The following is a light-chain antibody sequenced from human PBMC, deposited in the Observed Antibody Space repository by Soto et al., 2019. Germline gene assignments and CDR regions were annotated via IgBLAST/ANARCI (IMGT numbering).Light chain of an antibody. J-gene: IGKJ1*01. CDR1: QSMRNF. CDR2: AAS. Sequence: DIQMTQSPSSLSASVGDSVTMTCRASQSMRNFLNWYQQKPGKAPKLLISAASSLRTGVPSRFSGSGSGTVFTLTITSLQPEDFATYYCQQSYSSVRTFAQGTKVEVK. CDR3: QQSYSSVRT. V-gene: IGKV1-39*01.